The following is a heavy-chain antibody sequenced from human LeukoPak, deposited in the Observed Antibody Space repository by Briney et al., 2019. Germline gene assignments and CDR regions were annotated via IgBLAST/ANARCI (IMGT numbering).Heavy chain of an antibody. V-gene: IGHV4-59*01. CDR3: ARGGAARLHFQN. CDR2: IYHSGST. CDR1: GGSISTYY. D-gene: IGHD6-6*01. Sequence: SSETLSLTCTVSGGSISTYYWNWIRQPPGKGLEWIGYIYHSGSTNYNPSLQSRVTISVGTSKDQLSLNLNSVTAADTAVYYCARGGAARLHFQNWGQGTLVTVSS. J-gene: IGHJ1*01.